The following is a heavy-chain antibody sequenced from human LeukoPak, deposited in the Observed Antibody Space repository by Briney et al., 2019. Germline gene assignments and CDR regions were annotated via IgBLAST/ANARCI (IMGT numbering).Heavy chain of an antibody. J-gene: IGHJ4*02. CDR2: ISAYNGNT. V-gene: IGHV1-18*01. D-gene: IGHD3-3*01. Sequence: ASVKVSCKASGYTFTSYGISWVRQAPGQGLEWMGWISAYNGNTNYAQKLQGRVTMTTDTSTSTAYMELRSLRSDDTAVYYCARVDYDFWSGYYRFDNWGQGTLVTVSS. CDR3: ARVDYDFWSGYYRFDN. CDR1: GYTFTSYG.